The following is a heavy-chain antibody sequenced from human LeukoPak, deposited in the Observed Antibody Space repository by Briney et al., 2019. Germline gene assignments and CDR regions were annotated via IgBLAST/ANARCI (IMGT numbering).Heavy chain of an antibody. J-gene: IGHJ3*02. CDR2: IYPGDSDT. Sequence: GASLETSCEGSGYSFTNYWIGWGRPMPGKGVGWMGIIYPGDSDTRYSPSFQGQVTISADKSISTAYLQWSSLKASDTAMYYCATPLLWGGDDAFDIWGQGTMVTVSS. CDR1: GYSFTNYW. CDR3: ATPLLWGGDDAFDI. V-gene: IGHV5-51*01. D-gene: IGHD2-21*01.